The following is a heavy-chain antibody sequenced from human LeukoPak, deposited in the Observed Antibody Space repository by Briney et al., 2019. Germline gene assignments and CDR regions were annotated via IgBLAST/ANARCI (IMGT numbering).Heavy chain of an antibody. V-gene: IGHV3-53*01. CDR1: GFTVSRNY. J-gene: IGHJ6*04. CDR2: IYSGGST. D-gene: IGHD2-2*01. Sequence: GGSLRLSCAASGFTVSRNYMSWVRQAPGKGLEWVSVIYSGGSTYYADSVKGRFTISRDNSKNTLYLQMNSLRAEDTAVYYCAKARVIVVVPAATDVWGKGTTVTISS. CDR3: AKARVIVVVPAATDV.